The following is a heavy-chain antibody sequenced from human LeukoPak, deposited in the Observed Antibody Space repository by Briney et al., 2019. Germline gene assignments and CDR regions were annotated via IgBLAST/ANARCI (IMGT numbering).Heavy chain of an antibody. CDR1: GFTFSSYW. D-gene: IGHD5-24*01. J-gene: IGHJ4*02. CDR3: TRVGYIDEGIDY. Sequence: GGSLRLSCAASGFTFSSYWMGWVRQAPGKGLEWVANIKQDGSEKYYVDSVKGRFTISRDNAKNSLYLQMNSLRAEDTAIYYCTRVGYIDEGIDYWGQGTLVTVSS. CDR2: IKQDGSEK. V-gene: IGHV3-7*04.